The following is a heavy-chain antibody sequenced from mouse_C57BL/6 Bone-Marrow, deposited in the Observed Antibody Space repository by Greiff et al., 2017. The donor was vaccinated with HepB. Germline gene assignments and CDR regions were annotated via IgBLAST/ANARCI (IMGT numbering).Heavy chain of an antibody. D-gene: IGHD1-1*01. CDR3: ARAHYGSSPDY. V-gene: IGHV5-4*01. Sequence: EVQLVESGGGLVKPGGSLKLSCAASGFTFSSYAMSWVRQTPEKRLEWVATISDGGSYTYYPDNVKGRFTISRDNAKKNLYLQMSHLKSEDTAMYYCARAHYGSSPDYWGQGTTLTVSS. J-gene: IGHJ2*01. CDR2: ISDGGSYT. CDR1: GFTFSSYA.